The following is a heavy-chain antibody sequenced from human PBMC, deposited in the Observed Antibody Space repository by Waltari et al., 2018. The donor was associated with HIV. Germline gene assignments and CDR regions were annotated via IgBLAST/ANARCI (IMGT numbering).Heavy chain of an antibody. CDR1: GFTFSTYG. CDR2: IAYDGSNK. CDR3: AKDKGGVTYIFDY. V-gene: IGHV3-30*18. D-gene: IGHD1-1*01. J-gene: IGHJ4*02. Sequence: QVQLVESGGGVVHPGRCLRLSCAAPGFTFSTYGIPCVRQAPGKGLEWVAVIAYDGSNKYYADSVKGRFTISRDNSKNTLYLQMNSLRSEDTAVYYCAKDKGGVTYIFDYWGQGTLVTVSS.